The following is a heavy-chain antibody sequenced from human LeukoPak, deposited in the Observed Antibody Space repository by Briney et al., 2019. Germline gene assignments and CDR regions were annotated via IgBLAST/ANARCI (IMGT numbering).Heavy chain of an antibody. D-gene: IGHD3-10*01. CDR3: ATRGY. J-gene: IGHJ4*02. CDR1: GGSFSGYY. Sequence: PSETLSLTCAVYGGSFSGYYWSWIRQPPGKGLEWIGYIYYSGSTYYNPSLKSRVTISVDTSKNQFSLKLSSVTAADTAVYYCATRGYWGQGTLVTVSS. V-gene: IGHV4-30-4*08. CDR2: IYYSGST.